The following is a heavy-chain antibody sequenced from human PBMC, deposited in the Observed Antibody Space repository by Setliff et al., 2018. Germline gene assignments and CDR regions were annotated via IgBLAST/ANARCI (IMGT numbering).Heavy chain of an antibody. CDR1: GFSFSSYA. D-gene: IGHD5-18*01. Sequence: GGSLRLSCAGSGFSFSSYAMNWVRQAPGKRLEWVSGVSGGGTTTYYADSAKGRFTISRDNSKNTLYLQMNSLRAEDTAVYYCAKVHRRGWYSYVEDAFDIWGQGTMVTVSS. CDR2: VSGGGTTT. V-gene: IGHV3-23*01. J-gene: IGHJ3*02. CDR3: AKVHRRGWYSYVEDAFDI.